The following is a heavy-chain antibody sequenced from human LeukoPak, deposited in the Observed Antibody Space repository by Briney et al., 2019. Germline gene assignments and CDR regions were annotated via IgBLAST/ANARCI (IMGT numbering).Heavy chain of an antibody. CDR3: ARMGYDSSGYNSNYFDY. D-gene: IGHD3-22*01. J-gene: IGHJ4*02. Sequence: ASVKVSCKASGYTFTGYYMHWVRQAPGQGLEWMGWINPNSGGTNYAQKFQGRVTMTSDTSISTAYMELSRLRSDDTAVYYCARMGYDSSGYNSNYFDYWGQGTLVTVSS. V-gene: IGHV1-2*02. CDR2: INPNSGGT. CDR1: GYTFTGYY.